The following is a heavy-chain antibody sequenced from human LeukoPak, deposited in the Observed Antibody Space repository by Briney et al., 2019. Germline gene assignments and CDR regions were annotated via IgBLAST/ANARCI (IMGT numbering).Heavy chain of an antibody. J-gene: IGHJ4*02. D-gene: IGHD1-7*01. CDR2: ISSSSSYI. V-gene: IGHV3-21*01. CDR1: GFTFSSYS. CDR3: ARGPLTGTTYYFDY. Sequence: GGSLRLSCAASGFTFSSYSMNWVRQAPGKGLEWVSSISSSSSYIYYADSVKGRLTISRDNAKNSLYLQMNSPRAEDTAVYYCARGPLTGTTYYFDYWGQGTLVTVSS.